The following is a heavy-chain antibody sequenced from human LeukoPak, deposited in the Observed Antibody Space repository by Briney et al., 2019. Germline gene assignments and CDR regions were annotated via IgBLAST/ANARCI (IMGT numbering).Heavy chain of an antibody. D-gene: IGHD3-22*01. J-gene: IGHJ4*02. CDR1: GGSFSGYY. CDR3: ARSGDYIKEGFDY. Sequence: PSETLSLTCAVYGGSFSGYYWSWIRQSPGKGLEWIGSINHSGITEYNPSLKSRVTLSVDTSKNQFSLQLRSVTAADRALYYCARSGDYIKEGFDYWGQGTQVTVSS. CDR2: INHSGIT. V-gene: IGHV4-34*01.